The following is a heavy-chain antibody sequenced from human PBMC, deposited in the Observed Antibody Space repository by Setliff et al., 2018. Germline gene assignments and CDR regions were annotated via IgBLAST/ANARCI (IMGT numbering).Heavy chain of an antibody. V-gene: IGHV3-48*03. CDR2: THIDGITV. CDR1: GFSFSRYE. CDR3: ARDGVFYAMDF. D-gene: IGHD3-10*01. Sequence: PGGSLRLSCAASGFSFSRYEMIWVRQAPGKGLEWVSKTHIDGITVYSDSVKGRSIIYRDNARNSLYLQMNSLRAEDSAVYYCARDGVFYAMDFWGQGTTVTVSS. J-gene: IGHJ6*02.